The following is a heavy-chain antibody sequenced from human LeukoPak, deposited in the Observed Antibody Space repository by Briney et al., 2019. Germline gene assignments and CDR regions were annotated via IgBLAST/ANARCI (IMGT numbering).Heavy chain of an antibody. CDR3: ARVDSGSRYGYFDL. J-gene: IGHJ2*01. CDR1: GGSISSYY. V-gene: IGHV4-4*07. CDR2: IYTSGSN. Sequence: SETLSLTCTVSGGSISSYYWSWVRQPAGKGLEWIGRIYTSGSNNYNPSLKSRVTISVDTSKNQFSLKLSSVTAADTAVYYCARVDSGSRYGYFDLWGRGTLVTVSS. D-gene: IGHD1-26*01.